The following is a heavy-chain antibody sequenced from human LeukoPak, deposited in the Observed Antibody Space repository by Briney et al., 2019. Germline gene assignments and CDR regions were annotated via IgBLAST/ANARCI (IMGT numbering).Heavy chain of an antibody. V-gene: IGHV3-21*01. J-gene: IGHJ6*03. CDR3: VPYCGGDCYELFYYYYYMDV. CDR2: ISSSSSYI. D-gene: IGHD2-21*01. CDR1: GFTFSSYS. Sequence: PGGSLRLSCAASGFTFSSYSMNWVRQAPGKGLEWVSSISSSSSYIYYADSVKGRFTISRDNAKNSLYLQMNSLRAADTAVYYCVPYCGGDCYELFYYYYYMDVWGKGTTVTVSS.